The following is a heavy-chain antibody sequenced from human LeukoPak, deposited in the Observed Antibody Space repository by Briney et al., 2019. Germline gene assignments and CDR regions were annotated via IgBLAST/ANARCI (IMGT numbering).Heavy chain of an antibody. J-gene: IGHJ4*02. CDR2: VYHSGGT. V-gene: IGHV4-4*02. CDR3: ARDSGVGATHYFDS. D-gene: IGHD1-26*01. CDR1: GDSIITTNW. Sequence: SGTLSLTCSVSGDSIITTNWWTWVRQPPGKGLEWIGEVYHSGGTNYNPSLKSRVAISLDKSRNQFSLKLNSVTAADTAVYYCARDSGVGATHYFDSWGQGALVTVSS.